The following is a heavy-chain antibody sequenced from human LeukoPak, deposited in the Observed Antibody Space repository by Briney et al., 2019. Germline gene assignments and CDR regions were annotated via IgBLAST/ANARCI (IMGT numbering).Heavy chain of an antibody. Sequence: SETLSLTCSVSGGSISSSHWNWIRQPPGKGLEWIGYIYYTGSTNYNPSLKRRVTISLDTSKNQFSLRLSSVTAADTAVYYCARDVGATTSYFDYWGQGTLVTVSS. CDR1: GGSISSSH. V-gene: IGHV4-59*01. J-gene: IGHJ4*02. CDR3: ARDVGATTSYFDY. D-gene: IGHD1-26*01. CDR2: IYYTGST.